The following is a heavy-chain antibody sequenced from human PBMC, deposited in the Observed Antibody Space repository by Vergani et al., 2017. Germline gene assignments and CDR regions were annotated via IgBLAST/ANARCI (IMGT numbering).Heavy chain of an antibody. CDR3: ARLYTYCGGDCCSPYHFDYYYYMDV. V-gene: IGHV1-8*01. CDR1: GYTFTSYD. J-gene: IGHJ6*03. D-gene: IGHD2-21*01. Sequence: QVPLVQSGAEVKTPGASVKVSCKASGYTFTSYDINWVRQATGQGLEWMGWMNPNSGNTGYAQKFQGRVTMTRHTSISTAYMERSSLRSEDTAVYYCARLYTYCGGDCCSPYHFDYYYYMDVWGKGTTVTVSS. CDR2: MNPNSGNT.